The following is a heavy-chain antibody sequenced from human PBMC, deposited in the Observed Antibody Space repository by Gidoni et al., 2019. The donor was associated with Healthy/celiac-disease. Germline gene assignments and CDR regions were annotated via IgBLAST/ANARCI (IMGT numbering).Heavy chain of an antibody. V-gene: IGHV4-39*01. J-gene: IGHJ4*02. CDR3: ASPFWSGYYTLGYFDY. Sequence: QLQLQESGPGLVKPSETLSLTCTVAGGSISSSSYYWGWIRQPPGKGLEWIGSIYYSGSTYYNPSLKGRVTIPVDTSKNQFSLKLSSVTAADTAVYYCASPFWSGYYTLGYFDYWGQGTLVTVSS. CDR2: IYYSGST. CDR1: GGSISSSSYY. D-gene: IGHD3-3*01.